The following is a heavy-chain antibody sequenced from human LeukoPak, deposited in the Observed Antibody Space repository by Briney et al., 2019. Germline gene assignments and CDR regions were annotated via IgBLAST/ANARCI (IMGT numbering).Heavy chain of an antibody. CDR2: ISSSSSYI. J-gene: IGHJ2*01. D-gene: IGHD2-2*01. CDR1: GFTFSSYS. CDR3: ARDHDIMPPVVPAATNWYFDL. Sequence: PGGSLRLSCAASGFTFSSYSMNWVRQAPGKGLEWVSSISSSSSYIYYADSVKGRFTISRDNAKNSLYLQMNSLRAEDTAVYYCARDHDIMPPVVPAATNWYFDLWGRGTLVTVSS. V-gene: IGHV3-21*01.